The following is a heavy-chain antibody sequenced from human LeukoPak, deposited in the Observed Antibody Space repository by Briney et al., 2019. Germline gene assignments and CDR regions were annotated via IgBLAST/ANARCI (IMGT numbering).Heavy chain of an antibody. V-gene: IGHV3-11*04. D-gene: IGHD2/OR15-2a*01. CDR1: GFTFSDYY. CDR3: AKPTWPYYFDY. CDR2: ISSSGSTI. Sequence: PGGSLRLSCAASGFTFSDYYMSWIRQAPGKGLEWVSYISSSGSTIYYADSVKGRFTISRDNAKNSLYLQMNSLGAEDTAVYYCAKPTWPYYFDYWGQGTLVTVSS. J-gene: IGHJ4*02.